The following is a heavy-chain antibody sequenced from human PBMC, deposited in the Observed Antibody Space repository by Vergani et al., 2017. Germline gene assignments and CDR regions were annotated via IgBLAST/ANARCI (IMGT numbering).Heavy chain of an antibody. CDR2: FSKGGTT. V-gene: IGHV4-39*07. CDR1: GGSVDNRDYY. D-gene: IGHD3-16*01. CDR3: ARDSGGYVWGSYEAWFDP. Sequence: LQLQESGPGLMKPSETLSLTCTVSGGSVDNRDYYWGWIRRPPGKGLEWIGSFSKGGTTSLHPSVKSRVAISSDTAKNRFSLKLSSVTAADTAVYYCARDSGGYVWGSYEAWFDPWGQGTLVTVSS. J-gene: IGHJ5*02.